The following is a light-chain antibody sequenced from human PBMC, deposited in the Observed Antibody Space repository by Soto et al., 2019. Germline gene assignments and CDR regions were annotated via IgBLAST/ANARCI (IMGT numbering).Light chain of an antibody. CDR3: QQYSSYSRT. J-gene: IGKJ1*01. CDR1: QSISSW. V-gene: IGKV1-5*01. Sequence: DIQMTQSPSTLSASVGDRVTITCRASQSISSWLAWYQQKPGKAPKLLIFDASSLESGVPSRFSGSGSGTEFILTISSLQPGDFATYYCQQYSSYSRTFGQGTKVDIK. CDR2: DAS.